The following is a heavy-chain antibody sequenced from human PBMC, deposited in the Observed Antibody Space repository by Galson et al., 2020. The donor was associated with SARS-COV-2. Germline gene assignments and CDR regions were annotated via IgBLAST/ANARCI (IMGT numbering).Heavy chain of an antibody. CDR2: ISSSGNTI. Sequence: GESLKIYCAASGFTFSDYYMSWIRQAPGKGLEWVSYISSSGNTIYYADSVKGRFTMSRDNAKNSLYLQMNSLRAEDTAVYYCAREVRSSNNDAFDIWGQGTMVTVSS. J-gene: IGHJ3*02. CDR3: AREVRSSNNDAFDI. V-gene: IGHV3-11*04. CDR1: GFTFSDYY. D-gene: IGHD6-13*01.